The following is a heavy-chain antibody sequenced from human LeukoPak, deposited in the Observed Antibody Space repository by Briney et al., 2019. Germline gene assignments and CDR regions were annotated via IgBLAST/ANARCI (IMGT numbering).Heavy chain of an antibody. CDR1: GFTSSSYG. V-gene: IGHV3-30*18. Sequence: GGSLRLSCAASGFTSSSYGMHWVRQAPGKGLEWVAVISYDGSNKYYADSVKGRFTISRDNSKNTLYLQMNSLRAEDTAVYYCAKAGYDSSGYYIDYWGQGTLVTVSS. CDR3: AKAGYDSSGYYIDY. D-gene: IGHD3-22*01. CDR2: ISYDGSNK. J-gene: IGHJ4*02.